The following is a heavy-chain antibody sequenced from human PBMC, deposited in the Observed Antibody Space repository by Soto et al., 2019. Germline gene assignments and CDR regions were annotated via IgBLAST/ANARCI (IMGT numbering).Heavy chain of an antibody. Sequence: PGGSLRLSCLASGFTFSDYAMSWVRQAPGKGLEWVSTISGSGGSTYYADSVKGRFTISRDNSKNTLYLQMNSLRAEDTAVYYCAKDMDYGDYGRYYYGMDVWGQGTTVTVSS. V-gene: IGHV3-23*01. J-gene: IGHJ6*02. CDR1: GFTFSDYA. D-gene: IGHD4-17*01. CDR3: AKDMDYGDYGRYYYGMDV. CDR2: ISGSGGST.